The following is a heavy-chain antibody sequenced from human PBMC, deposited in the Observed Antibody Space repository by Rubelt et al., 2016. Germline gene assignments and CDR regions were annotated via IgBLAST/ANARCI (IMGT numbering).Heavy chain of an antibody. CDR3: ARSSGYNYEEAFDI. V-gene: IGHV4-4*07. CDR2: IHSSGST. D-gene: IGHD5-12*01. CDR1: GASMNSHY. J-gene: IGHJ3*02. Sequence: VRLQESGPGLVKTSETLSLTCTVSGASMNSHYWNWIRQPAGKGLEWIRRIHSSGSTNYNPSFTSRLTMSVDTSKSQFSLKVRSVTAADTAVYYCARSSGYNYEEAFDIWGQGTMVTVSS.